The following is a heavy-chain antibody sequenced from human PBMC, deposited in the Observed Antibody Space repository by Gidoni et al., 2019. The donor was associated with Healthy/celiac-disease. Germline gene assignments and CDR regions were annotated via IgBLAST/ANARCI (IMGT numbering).Heavy chain of an antibody. CDR2: ISSSSSYI. J-gene: IGHJ4*02. V-gene: IGHV3-21*01. Sequence: EVQLVESGGGLVKPGGSLSLSCAASGFTFSSYSMNWVRQAPGKGLEWVSSISSSSSYIYYADSVKGRFTISRDNAKNSLYLQMNSLRAEDTAVYYCASYCSGGSCYSTGGGYWGQGTLVTVSS. CDR1: GFTFSSYS. D-gene: IGHD2-15*01. CDR3: ASYCSGGSCYSTGGGY.